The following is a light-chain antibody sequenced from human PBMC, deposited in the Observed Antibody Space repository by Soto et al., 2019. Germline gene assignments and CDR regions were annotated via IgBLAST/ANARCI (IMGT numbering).Light chain of an antibody. J-gene: IGKJ1*01. Sequence: EIVLTQSPGTLSLSPGERATLSCRASQSVGSAYVGWYQQKPGQAPRLLIFGASRRATGIPDRFSGSGSGTNFTLTINKVEPEDSAVYYCQHYGRSPSFGRGTKVEIK. CDR1: QSVGSAY. CDR2: GAS. CDR3: QHYGRSPS. V-gene: IGKV3-20*01.